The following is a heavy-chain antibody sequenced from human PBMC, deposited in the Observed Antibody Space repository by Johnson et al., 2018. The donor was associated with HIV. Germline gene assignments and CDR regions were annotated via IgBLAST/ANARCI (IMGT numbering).Heavy chain of an antibody. CDR3: ARMAAHVSDF. CDR2: ISYDGSIT. D-gene: IGHD5-24*01. V-gene: IGHV3-30*03. CDR1: GFTFSDYY. Sequence: QVQLVESGGNLVKPGGSLRLSCAASGFTFSDYYMTWIRLAPGKGLEWVALISYDGSITAYADSVKGRFTIFRDNSRNTVYLQMNSLRVEDTAVYYCARMAAHVSDFWGQGTMVTVSS. J-gene: IGHJ3*01.